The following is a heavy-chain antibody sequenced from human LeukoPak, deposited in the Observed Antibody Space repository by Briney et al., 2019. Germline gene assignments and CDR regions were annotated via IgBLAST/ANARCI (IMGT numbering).Heavy chain of an antibody. CDR3: VRANTLQGVDV. V-gene: IGHV4-38-2*01. Sequence: PSETLSLTCAVSGYSISSGYFWGWIWQSPGKGLEWIGSFCHRGGTYYHPSLQSRVTISIDTSKNQFSLRLNSVTAADTAVYYCVRANTLQGVDVWGKGTMVTVSS. CDR2: FCHRGGT. CDR1: GYSISSGYF. J-gene: IGHJ6*04.